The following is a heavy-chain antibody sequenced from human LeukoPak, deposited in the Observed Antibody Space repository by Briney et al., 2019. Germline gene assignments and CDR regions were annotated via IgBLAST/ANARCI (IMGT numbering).Heavy chain of an antibody. D-gene: IGHD6-13*01. V-gene: IGHV3-30*18. J-gene: IGHJ5*02. CDR2: ISYHGSNK. Sequence: GMSLRLSCAASGFTFSSYGMHWVRQPPGKGLEWVAVISYHGSNKYYADSVKGRFTISRDNSKNTLYLQMNSLRAEDTAVYYCAKAYSSSWSNNWFDPWGQGTLVTVSS. CDR3: AKAYSSSWSNNWFDP. CDR1: GFTFSSYG.